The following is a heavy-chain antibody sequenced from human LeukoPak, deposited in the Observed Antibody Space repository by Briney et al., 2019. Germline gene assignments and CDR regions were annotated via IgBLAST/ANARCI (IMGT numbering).Heavy chain of an antibody. J-gene: IGHJ4*02. D-gene: IGHD2-2*02. CDR2: INCNGGRT. Sequence: GGSLRLSCAASGFTFGDYGMSWVRQAPGKGLEWVSGINCNGGRTGYADSVKGRFTISRDNAKNSLYLQMNSLRAEDTAVYYCAPLDCSSTSCYSGWGQGTLVTVSS. CDR1: GFTFGDYG. V-gene: IGHV3-20*04. CDR3: APLDCSSTSCYSG.